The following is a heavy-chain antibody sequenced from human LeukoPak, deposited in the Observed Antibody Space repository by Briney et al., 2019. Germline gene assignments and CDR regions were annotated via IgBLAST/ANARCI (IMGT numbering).Heavy chain of an antibody. V-gene: IGHV3-9*01. Sequence: GGSLLLSCAASGFTFDDYAMHWVRQAPGKGLEWVSGISWNSGSIGYADSVKGRFTISRDNAKNSLYLQMNSLRAEDTALYYCAKDRSFWSGYYRYFDYWGQGTLVTVSS. CDR1: GFTFDDYA. CDR3: AKDRSFWSGYYRYFDY. D-gene: IGHD3-3*01. CDR2: ISWNSGSI. J-gene: IGHJ4*02.